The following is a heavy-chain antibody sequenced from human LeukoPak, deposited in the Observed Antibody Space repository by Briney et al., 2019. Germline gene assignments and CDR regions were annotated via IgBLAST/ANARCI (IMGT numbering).Heavy chain of an antibody. Sequence: PSETLSLTCTVSGGSISSYYWSWIRQPPGKGLEWIGYIYYSGSTNYNPSLKSRVTISVDTPKNQFSLKLSSVTAADTAVYYCARMVAAFHFDYWGQGTLVTVSS. CDR3: ARMVAAFHFDY. V-gene: IGHV4-59*01. CDR2: IYYSGST. CDR1: GGSISSYY. D-gene: IGHD2-15*01. J-gene: IGHJ4*02.